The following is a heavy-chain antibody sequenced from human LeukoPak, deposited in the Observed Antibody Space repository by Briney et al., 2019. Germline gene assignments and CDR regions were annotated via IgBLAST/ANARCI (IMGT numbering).Heavy chain of an antibody. CDR2: INHSGST. V-gene: IGHV4-34*01. Sequence: SETLSLTCAVYGGSFSGYYWSWIRQPPGKGLEWIGEINHSGSTNYNPSLKSRVTISVDTSKNQFSLKLTSVTAADTAVYYCARDRSYYSDTGTDYWGQGALVTVS. CDR3: ARDRSYYSDTGTDY. J-gene: IGHJ4*02. D-gene: IGHD3-22*01. CDR1: GGSFSGYY.